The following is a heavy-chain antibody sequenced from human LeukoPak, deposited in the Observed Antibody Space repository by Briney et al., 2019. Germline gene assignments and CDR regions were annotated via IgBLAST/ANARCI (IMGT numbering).Heavy chain of an antibody. CDR3: AKDYRGQDSLFDY. Sequence: GGSLRLSCAASGYTFSSFAMSWVRQAPGKGLEWVSGISETGGTTWHADSVKGRLTISRDNSKNTLYLQMNTLRAEYTAIYYCAKDYRGQDSLFDYWGQGTLVIVSS. CDR1: GYTFSSFA. V-gene: IGHV3-23*01. CDR2: ISETGGTT. J-gene: IGHJ4*02. D-gene: IGHD3-10*01.